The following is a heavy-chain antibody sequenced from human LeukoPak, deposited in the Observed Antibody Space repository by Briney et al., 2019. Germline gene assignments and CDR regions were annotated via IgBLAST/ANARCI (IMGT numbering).Heavy chain of an antibody. V-gene: IGHV3-73*01. CDR3: TSAYGDLWSGYDF. Sequence: GGSLRLSCAASGFTFSGSAMHWVRQASGKGLERVGHVRSKVHNYATAYAVSVKGRFTISRDDSKNTAYLQMNSLKTEDTAVYYCTSAYGDLWSGYDFWGQGTLVTVSS. D-gene: IGHD3-3*01. CDR2: VRSKVHNYAT. CDR1: GFTFSGSA. J-gene: IGHJ4*02.